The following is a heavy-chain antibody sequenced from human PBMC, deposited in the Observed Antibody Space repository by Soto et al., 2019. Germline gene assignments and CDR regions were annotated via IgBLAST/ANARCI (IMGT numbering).Heavy chain of an antibody. J-gene: IGHJ4*02. Sequence: PSETLSLTCAVSGGSISSGGYSWSWIRQPPGKGLEWIGYIYRSGSTYYNPSLKSRVTISVDRSKNQFSLKLSSVTAADTAVYYCARGDNFDYWGQGTLVTVSS. CDR3: ARGDNFDY. V-gene: IGHV4-30-2*01. D-gene: IGHD2-21*02. CDR2: IYRSGST. CDR1: GGSISSGGYS.